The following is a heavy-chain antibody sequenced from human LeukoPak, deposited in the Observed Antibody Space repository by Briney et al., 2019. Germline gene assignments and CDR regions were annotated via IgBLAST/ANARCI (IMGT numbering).Heavy chain of an antibody. V-gene: IGHV3-30*01. CDR3: ARSKGLRWPIDY. Sequence: GGSLRLSCAASGFTFSSYAMHWVRQAPDKGLEWVAVISYDGSNKYYADSVKGRFTISRDNSKNTLYLQMNSLRAEDTAVYYCARSKGLRWPIDYWGQGTLVTVSS. CDR2: ISYDGSNK. D-gene: IGHD4-23*01. J-gene: IGHJ4*02. CDR1: GFTFSSYA.